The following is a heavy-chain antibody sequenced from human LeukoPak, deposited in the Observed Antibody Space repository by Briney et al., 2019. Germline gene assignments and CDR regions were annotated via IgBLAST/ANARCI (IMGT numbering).Heavy chain of an antibody. Sequence: PSETPSLTCTVSGDSISSSDYYWGWIRQPPGKGLGWIGTISYSGSTYYNPSLQSRVTISVDTSKNQFSLELSSVTAADTAVYYCARGSRRLADFHYWGQGTLVTVSS. D-gene: IGHD1-26*01. CDR2: ISYSGST. CDR3: ARGSRRLADFHY. CDR1: GDSISSSDYY. J-gene: IGHJ4*02. V-gene: IGHV4-39*01.